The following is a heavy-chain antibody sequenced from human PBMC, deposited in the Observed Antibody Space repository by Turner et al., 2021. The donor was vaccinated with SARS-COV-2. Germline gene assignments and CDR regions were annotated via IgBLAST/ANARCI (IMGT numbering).Heavy chain of an antibody. V-gene: IGHV1-69*02. Sequence: QVQLVQSGAEVKKPGSSVKVSCKASGVTLSSYTISWVRQAPGQGLEWMGRIIPILGITNYAQKFQGRVTITADKSTSTAYMDLNSLRSEDTAVYYCASRWFGELPFDYWGQGTLVTVSS. J-gene: IGHJ4*02. CDR1: GVTLSSYT. CDR3: ASRWFGELPFDY. D-gene: IGHD3-10*01. CDR2: IIPILGIT.